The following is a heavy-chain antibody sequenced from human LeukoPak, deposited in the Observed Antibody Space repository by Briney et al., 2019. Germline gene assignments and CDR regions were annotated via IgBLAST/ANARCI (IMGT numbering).Heavy chain of an antibody. CDR1: GFTVSTNY. D-gene: IGHD5-12*01. CDR3: ARYDYGRSGFDY. CDR2: IYSGGTT. Sequence: GGSQRLSCAASGFTVSTNYMSWVRQAPGKGLEWVSVIYSGGTTYYADSVKGRFSISRDNSKNTLDLQMNSLRAEDTAVYYCARYDYGRSGFDYWGQGTLVTVSS. V-gene: IGHV3-66*01. J-gene: IGHJ4*02.